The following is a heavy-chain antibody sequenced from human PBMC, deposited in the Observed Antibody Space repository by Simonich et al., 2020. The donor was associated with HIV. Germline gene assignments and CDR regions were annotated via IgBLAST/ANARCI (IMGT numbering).Heavy chain of an antibody. CDR3: ARAGRGSGSSFYWYFDL. Sequence: QVQLQQWGAGLLKPSETLSLTCAVYGGSFSGYYWNWIRQPPGKGREWIGEINHSGSTNYNPSLKSRVTISVDTSKNQFSLKLSSVPAADTAVYYCARAGRGSGSSFYWYFDLWGRGTLVTVSS. CDR2: INHSGST. V-gene: IGHV4-34*01. CDR1: GGSFSGYY. D-gene: IGHD1-26*01. J-gene: IGHJ2*01.